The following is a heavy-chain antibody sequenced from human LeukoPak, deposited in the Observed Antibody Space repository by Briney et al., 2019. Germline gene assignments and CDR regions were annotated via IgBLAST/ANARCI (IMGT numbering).Heavy chain of an antibody. CDR2: INHSGST. V-gene: IGHV4-34*01. CDR1: GGSFSGYY. D-gene: IGHD6-19*01. CDR3: ARGHAAVAGYYCMGV. Sequence: PSETLSLTCAVYGGSFSGYYWSWIRQPPGKGLEWIGEINHSGSTNYNPSLKSRVTISVDTSKNQFSLKLRSVSAADTAVYYCARGHAAVAGYYCMGVWGKGTTVTVSS. J-gene: IGHJ6*03.